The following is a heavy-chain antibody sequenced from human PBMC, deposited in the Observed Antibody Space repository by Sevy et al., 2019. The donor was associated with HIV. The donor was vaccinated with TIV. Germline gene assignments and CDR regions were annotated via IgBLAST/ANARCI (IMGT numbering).Heavy chain of an antibody. Sequence: ASVKVSCKVSGYTLTKLSIHWVRQAPGKGLEWMGNSDPQHGETIYAQNFQGRVTMTEDTSTDTAFIELSSLTSEDTALYYCAIVGLRYFSGSSVYQGDWFDPWGQGTLVTVSS. CDR1: GYTLTKLS. V-gene: IGHV1-24*01. J-gene: IGHJ5*02. CDR3: AIVGLRYFSGSSVYQGDWFDP. CDR2: SDPQHGET. D-gene: IGHD2-15*01.